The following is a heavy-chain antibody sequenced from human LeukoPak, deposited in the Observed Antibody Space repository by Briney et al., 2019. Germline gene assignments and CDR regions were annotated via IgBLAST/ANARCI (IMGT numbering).Heavy chain of an antibody. V-gene: IGHV1-69*04. CDR1: GGSFSSYV. CDR2: IIPVLGVS. CDR3: ARAPLYDSSGFIKTNWFDP. J-gene: IGHJ5*02. D-gene: IGHD3-22*01. Sequence: ASVKVSCKASGGSFSSYVITWVRQAPGQGLEWMGRIIPVLGVSNFAQKFQGRVTITADKSTSTAYMELSSLRSEDTAVYYCARAPLYDSSGFIKTNWFDPWGQGTLVTVSS.